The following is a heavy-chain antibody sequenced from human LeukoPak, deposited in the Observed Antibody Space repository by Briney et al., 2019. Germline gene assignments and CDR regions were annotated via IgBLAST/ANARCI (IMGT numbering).Heavy chain of an antibody. Sequence: PGGSLRLSCAASGFTVSSNYMSWVRQAPGKGLEWVSVIYSSDSTYYADSVKGRFTISRDNSKNTLYLQMNSLRAEDTAVYYCARAGSSTWNREHNWFDPWGQGTLVTVSS. V-gene: IGHV3-53*01. CDR3: ARAGSSTWNREHNWFDP. CDR1: GFTVSSNY. J-gene: IGHJ5*02. CDR2: IYSSDST. D-gene: IGHD6-13*01.